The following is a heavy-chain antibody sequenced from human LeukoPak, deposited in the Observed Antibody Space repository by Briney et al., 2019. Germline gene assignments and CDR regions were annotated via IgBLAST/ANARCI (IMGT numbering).Heavy chain of an antibody. Sequence: GGSLRLSCAASAFTFGSFGRAWVGQPPGKGREGVSAISDTGGSTFYADSVKGRFTISRDNSKNTLYLQMNSLRAEDTAIYYCAKGRIQSYMAPEYWGQGTLVTVSS. CDR3: AKGRIQSYMAPEY. D-gene: IGHD4-11*01. J-gene: IGHJ4*02. CDR2: ISDTGGST. V-gene: IGHV3-23*01. CDR1: AFTFGSFG.